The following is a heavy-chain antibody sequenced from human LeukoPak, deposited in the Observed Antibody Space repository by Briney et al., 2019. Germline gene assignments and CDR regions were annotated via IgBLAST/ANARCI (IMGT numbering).Heavy chain of an antibody. V-gene: IGHV3-21*01. Sequence: PGGSLRLSCAASGFTFSYYSINWVRQAPGKGLEWVSSIDSSSSYIYYADSLKGRFTISRDNAKNSLYLQMNSLRDEDTAVYYCVRDGTWYDYWGQGTLVTVSS. J-gene: IGHJ4*02. CDR2: IDSSSSYI. CDR1: GFTFSYYS. D-gene: IGHD1-26*01. CDR3: VRDGTWYDY.